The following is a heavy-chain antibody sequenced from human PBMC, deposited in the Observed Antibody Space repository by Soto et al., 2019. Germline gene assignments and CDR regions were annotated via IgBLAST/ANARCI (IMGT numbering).Heavy chain of an antibody. CDR1: GYSFAGSW. CDR2: IDPSDSQT. J-gene: IGHJ4*02. CDR3: ARQIYDSDTGPNFQYYFDS. Sequence: GGSLKIYCKGPGYSFAGSWITWVRQKPGKGLEWMGRIDPSDSQTYYSPSFRGHVTISATKSITTVFLQWSSLRASDTAMYYCARQIYDSDTGPNFQYYFDSWGQGTPVTVSS. V-gene: IGHV5-10-1*01. D-gene: IGHD3-22*01.